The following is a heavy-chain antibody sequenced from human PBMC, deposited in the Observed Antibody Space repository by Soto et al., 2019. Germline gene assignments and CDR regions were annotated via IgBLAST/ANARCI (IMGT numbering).Heavy chain of an antibody. V-gene: IGHV4-39*01. Sequence: SETMSLTCTVSGGSISSSRYYWGWIRQPPEKGLEWIGSIYYSGSTYYNPSLKSRVTISVDTSKNQFSLKLSSVTAADTAVYYCARHVYSNYRNYYYYYGMDVWGQGTTVTVSS. J-gene: IGHJ6*02. CDR3: ARHVYSNYRNYYYYYGMDV. CDR2: IYYSGST. CDR1: GGSISSSRYY. D-gene: IGHD4-4*01.